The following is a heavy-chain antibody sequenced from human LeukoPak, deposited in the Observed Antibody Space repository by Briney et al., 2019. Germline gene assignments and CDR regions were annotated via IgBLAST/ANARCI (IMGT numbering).Heavy chain of an antibody. CDR1: GFTFSSYW. J-gene: IGHJ2*01. CDR2: IKQDGSEK. V-gene: IGHV3-7*01. D-gene: IGHD4-11*01. CDR3: AREVSDTVTTGWYLDL. Sequence: PGGSLRLSCAASGFTFSSYWMSWVRQAPGKGLEWVANIKQDGSEKYYVDSVKGRFTISRDNAENSLYLQMNNLRAGDTAVYYCAREVSDTVTTGWYLDLWGRGTLVTVSS.